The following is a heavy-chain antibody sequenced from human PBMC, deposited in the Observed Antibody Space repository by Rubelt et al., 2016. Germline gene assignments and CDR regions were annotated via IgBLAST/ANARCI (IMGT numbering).Heavy chain of an antibody. CDR2: IKQDGSEK. CDR3: ARGGEFCSSTSCYEWDY. D-gene: IGHD2-2*01. V-gene: IGHV3-7*02. CDR1: GFTFSSYW. J-gene: IGHJ4*02. Sequence: EVQLVESGGGLVQPGGSLRLSCAASGFTFSSYWMSWVRQAPGQGLEWVANIKQDGSEKHYVDSVAGRFTVSRDNAKNSLYLQMNSLRAEDTAVYYCARGGEFCSSTSCYEWDYWGQGTLVTVSS.